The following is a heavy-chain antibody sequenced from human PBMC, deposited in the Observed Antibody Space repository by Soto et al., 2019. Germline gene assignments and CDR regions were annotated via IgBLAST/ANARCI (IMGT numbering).Heavy chain of an antibody. Sequence: QVQLVESGGGVVQPGTSLRLSCAASGFSFTSFGMHWVRQAPGKGLEWVAFISYDGNKRFYGDSVKGRFTISRDSSKSTLSLQMNSLRPEDTAVYYCAKALGELSPESFDFWGQGTLVTVS. CDR1: GFSFTSFG. V-gene: IGHV3-30*18. CDR2: ISYDGNKR. CDR3: AKALGELSPESFDF. D-gene: IGHD3-16*02. J-gene: IGHJ4*02.